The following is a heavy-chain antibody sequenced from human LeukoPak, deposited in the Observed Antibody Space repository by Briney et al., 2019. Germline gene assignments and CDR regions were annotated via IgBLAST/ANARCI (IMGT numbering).Heavy chain of an antibody. D-gene: IGHD3-3*01. CDR1: GFTFSSYA. CDR3: ARDLRLKRITIFGVGPYDAFDI. V-gene: IGHV3-23*01. Sequence: PGGSLRLSCAASGFTFSSYAMSWVRQAPGKGLEWVSAISGSGGSTYYADSVKGRFTISRDNAKNSLYLQMNSLRAEDTAVYYCARDLRLKRITIFGVGPYDAFDIWGQGTMVTVSS. CDR2: ISGSGGST. J-gene: IGHJ3*02.